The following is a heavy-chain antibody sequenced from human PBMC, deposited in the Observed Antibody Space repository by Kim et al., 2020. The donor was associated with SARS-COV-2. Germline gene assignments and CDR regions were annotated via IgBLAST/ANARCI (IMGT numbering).Heavy chain of an antibody. CDR3: VRVKGATINTFDI. CDR2: IKEDGSEN. D-gene: IGHD2-21*01. J-gene: IGHJ3*02. CDR1: GFTFSSYW. Sequence: GGSLRLSCPASGFTFSSYWMTWVRQAPGKGLEWVANIKEDGSENNYLDSVKGRFTISRDNARNSLYLQMSSLRAEDTAVYHCVRVKGATINTFDIWGQGTMVTVSS. V-gene: IGHV3-7*03.